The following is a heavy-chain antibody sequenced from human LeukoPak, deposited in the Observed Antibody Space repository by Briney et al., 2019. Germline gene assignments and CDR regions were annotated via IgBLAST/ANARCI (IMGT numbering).Heavy chain of an antibody. CDR3: ARDDPPTYGDPDPEFDY. J-gene: IGHJ4*02. D-gene: IGHD4-17*01. Sequence: ASVKVSCKASGGTFSSYAISWVRQAPGQGLEWMGRIIPIFGTANCAQKFQGRVTITTDESTSTAYMELSSLRSEDTAVYYCARDDPPTYGDPDPEFDYWGQGTLVTVSS. CDR2: IIPIFGTA. V-gene: IGHV1-69*05. CDR1: GGTFSSYA.